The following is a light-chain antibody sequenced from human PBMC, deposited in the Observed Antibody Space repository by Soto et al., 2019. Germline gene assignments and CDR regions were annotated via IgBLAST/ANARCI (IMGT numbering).Light chain of an antibody. CDR1: NSNIGAAYG. Sequence: QLVLTQPPSVSGAPGQRVTISCTGSNSNIGAAYGVHWYQQLPGTAPKVLIYGNSNRPSGVPDRFSGSKSGTSASLAITGLQAEDEADYYCQSYDSSLSAWVFGGGTKLTVL. CDR2: GNS. CDR3: QSYDSSLSAWV. V-gene: IGLV1-40*01. J-gene: IGLJ3*02.